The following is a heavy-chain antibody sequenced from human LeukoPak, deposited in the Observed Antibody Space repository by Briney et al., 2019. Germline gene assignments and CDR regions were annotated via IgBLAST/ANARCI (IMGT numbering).Heavy chain of an antibody. J-gene: IGHJ6*03. V-gene: IGHV3-9*01. Sequence: GRSLRLSCAASGFTFDDYAMHWVRQAPGKGLEWVSGISWNSGSIGYADSVKGRFTISRDNAKNSLYLQMNSLRAEDTAVYYCARVSHYYMDVWGKGTTVTVSS. CDR2: ISWNSGSI. CDR1: GFTFDDYA. CDR3: ARVSHYYMDV.